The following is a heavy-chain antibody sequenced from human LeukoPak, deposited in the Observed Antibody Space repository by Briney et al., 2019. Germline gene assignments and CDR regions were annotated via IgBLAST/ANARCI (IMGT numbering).Heavy chain of an antibody. Sequence: GGSLRLSCTASGFDFSTYAMSRVRQAPGKGLEWVSGIGGGDTHYADSVKGRFTISRDNSKNTVELQMSSLRAEDTAVYYCAKDGQNFNAMWDYFDSWGRGTLVTVSS. CDR2: IGGGDT. V-gene: IGHV3-23*01. D-gene: IGHD1-26*01. CDR1: GFDFSTYA. J-gene: IGHJ4*02. CDR3: AKDGQNFNAMWDYFDS.